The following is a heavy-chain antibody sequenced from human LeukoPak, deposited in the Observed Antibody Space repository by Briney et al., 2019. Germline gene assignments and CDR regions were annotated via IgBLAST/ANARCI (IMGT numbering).Heavy chain of an antibody. D-gene: IGHD5-12*01. J-gene: IGHJ6*02. CDR1: GFTFSNAW. V-gene: IGHV3-15*01. CDR3: ARDQSGYDLAYYYYGMDV. Sequence: GGSLRLSCAASGFTFSNAWRSWVRQAPGKGLEWIGRIKRKNDGETTDYAAPVKGRFTISRDNAKNSLYLQMNSLRAEDTAVYYCARDQSGYDLAYYYYGMDVWGQGTTVTVSS. CDR2: IKRKNDGETT.